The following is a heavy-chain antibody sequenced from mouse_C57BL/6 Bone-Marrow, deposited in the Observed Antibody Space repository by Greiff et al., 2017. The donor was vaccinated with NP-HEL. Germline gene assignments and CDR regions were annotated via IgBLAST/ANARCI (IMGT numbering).Heavy chain of an antibody. Sequence: EVQLQQSGPELVKPGASVKIPCKASGYTFTDYNMDWVKQSHGKSLEWIGDINPNNGGTIYNQQFPGTATLTVDKSSSTAYMELRSLKSEDTAGYDCARAASERNDVRYYVDDGGKGNTRTVSS. CDR1: GYTFTDYN. J-gene: IGHJ2*01. CDR3: ARAASERNDVRYYVDD. CDR2: INPNNGGT. V-gene: IGHV1-18*01. D-gene: IGHD2-14*01.